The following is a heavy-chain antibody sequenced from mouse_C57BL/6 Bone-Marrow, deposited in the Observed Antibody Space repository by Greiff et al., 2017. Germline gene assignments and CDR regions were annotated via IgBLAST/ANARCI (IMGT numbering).Heavy chain of an antibody. CDR2: ISDGGSYS. Sequence: EVKLVESGGGLVKPGGSLKLSCAASGFTFSSYAMSWVRQTPEKRLEWVATISDGGSYSYYPDNVKGRFTISRANAKNNLYLQMSHLKSEDTAMYYCARARDVGFAYWGQGTLVTVSA. V-gene: IGHV5-4*03. CDR3: ARARDVGFAY. CDR1: GFTFSSYA. D-gene: IGHD3-3*01. J-gene: IGHJ3*01.